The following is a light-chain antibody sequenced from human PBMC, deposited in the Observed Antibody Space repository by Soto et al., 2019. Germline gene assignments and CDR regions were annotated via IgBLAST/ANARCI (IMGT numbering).Light chain of an antibody. CDR1: SSDVGGYNY. J-gene: IGLJ2*01. CDR2: EVS. Sequence: QSVLTQPASVSGSPGQSITISCTGTSSDVGGYNYVSWYQQHPGKAPKLLIYEVSNRPSGVSNRFSGSKSGSTASLTISGLQAEDEADYYCSSYTGSNTVIFGGGTKVTVL. V-gene: IGLV2-14*01. CDR3: SSYTGSNTVI.